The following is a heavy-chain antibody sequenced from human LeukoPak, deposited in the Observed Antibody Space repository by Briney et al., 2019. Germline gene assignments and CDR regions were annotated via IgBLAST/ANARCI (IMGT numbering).Heavy chain of an antibody. Sequence: SGTLSLTCAVSGGSISTNTWWSWVRQPPGKGLEWIGQTSHDGNADYTPSLKSRVTISVDKSKNQLSLKLNSVTAADSAVCYCAKHGGRYFDSWGQGTLVTVSS. CDR3: AKHGGRYFDS. J-gene: IGHJ4*02. V-gene: IGHV4-4*02. CDR1: GGSISTNTW. D-gene: IGHD4-23*01. CDR2: TSHDGNA.